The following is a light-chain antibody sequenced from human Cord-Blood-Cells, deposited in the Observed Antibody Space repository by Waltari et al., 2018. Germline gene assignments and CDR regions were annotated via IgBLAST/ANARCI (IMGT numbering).Light chain of an antibody. CDR2: EVS. J-gene: IGLJ1*01. Sequence: QSALTQPASVSGSPGQSITISCTGTSSDVGGYNYVSWYQQHPGKAPNLMIYEVSNRPSGVSNLCSGAKSVNPASLTISGLQAEDEADYYCSSYTSSSSYVFGTGTKVTVL. V-gene: IGLV2-14*01. CDR3: SSYTSSSSYV. CDR1: SSDVGGYNY.